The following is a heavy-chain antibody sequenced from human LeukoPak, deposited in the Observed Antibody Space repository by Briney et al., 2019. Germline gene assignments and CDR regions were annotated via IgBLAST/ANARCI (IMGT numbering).Heavy chain of an antibody. CDR2: MNPNSGGT. J-gene: IGHJ6*02. D-gene: IGHD6-19*01. CDR1: GYTFTGYY. CDR3: ARERIAVAGGEYYYYYGMDV. V-gene: IGHV1-2*04. Sequence: ASVKVSCNASGYTFTGYYMHWVRQAPGQGLEWMGWMNPNSGGTNYAQKFQGWVTMTRDTSISTAYMELSRLRSDDTAVYYCARERIAVAGGEYYYYYGMDVWGQGTTVTVSS.